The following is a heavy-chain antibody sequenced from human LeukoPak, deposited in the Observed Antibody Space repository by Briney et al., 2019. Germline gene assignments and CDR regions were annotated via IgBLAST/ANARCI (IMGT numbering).Heavy chain of an antibody. CDR2: IYYSGST. CDR1: GGSISSSSYY. J-gene: IGHJ4*02. V-gene: IGHV4-39*07. CDR3: ASGEGYCSSTSCYLY. Sequence: SETLSLTCTVSGGSISSSSYYWGWIRQPPGKGLEWIGSIYYSGSTYYNPSLKSRVTMSVDTSKNQFSLKLSSVTAADTAVYYCASGEGYCSSTSCYLYWGQGTLVTVSS. D-gene: IGHD2-2*01.